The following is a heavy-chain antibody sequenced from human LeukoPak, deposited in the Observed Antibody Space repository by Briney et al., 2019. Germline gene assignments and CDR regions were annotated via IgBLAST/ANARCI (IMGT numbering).Heavy chain of an antibody. D-gene: IGHD6-19*01. Sequence: PGGSLRLSCAASGFTFSSYAMHWVRRAPGKGLEWVGLISYYGSNKYYADSVKGRFTICRDNSKNTLYLQMNSLRAEDTAVYYCARGSVKWDRTLAVAVRFPDDWGQGTLVTVSS. CDR2: ISYYGSNK. CDR3: ARGSVKWDRTLAVAVRFPDD. CDR1: GFTFSSYA. V-gene: IGHV3-30*03. J-gene: IGHJ4*02.